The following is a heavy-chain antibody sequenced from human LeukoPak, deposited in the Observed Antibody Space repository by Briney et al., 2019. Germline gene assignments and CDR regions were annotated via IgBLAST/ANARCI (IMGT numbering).Heavy chain of an antibody. V-gene: IGHV1-69*04. Sequence: GASVKVSCKASGGTFSTYAISWVRQTPGHGLEWMGRVIPILDVANYAQNFQGRVTITADKFTTTAYMELSSLRSDDTAVYYCAGDRRVDTAMVIDYWGQGSLITVSS. CDR2: VIPILDVA. CDR1: GGTFSTYA. D-gene: IGHD5-18*01. CDR3: AGDRRVDTAMVIDY. J-gene: IGHJ4*02.